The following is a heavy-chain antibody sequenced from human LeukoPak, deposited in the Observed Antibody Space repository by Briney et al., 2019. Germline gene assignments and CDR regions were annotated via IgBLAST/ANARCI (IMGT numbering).Heavy chain of an antibody. J-gene: IGHJ6*03. Sequence: GASVKVSCKASGGTFSTYVISWVRQAPGQGLEWMGGIIPVFGTANYAEKFQDRVTITADKSTSTAYMELSSLRSVDTAMYYCAINQAGYCGGGRCYRHEFYYMDVWGKGTSVTVSS. CDR3: AINQAGYCGGGRCYRHEFYYMDV. D-gene: IGHD2-15*01. CDR2: IIPVFGTA. V-gene: IGHV1-69*06. CDR1: GGTFSTYV.